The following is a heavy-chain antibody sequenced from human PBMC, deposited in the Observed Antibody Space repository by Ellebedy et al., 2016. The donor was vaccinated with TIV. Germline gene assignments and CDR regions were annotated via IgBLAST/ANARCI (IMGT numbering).Heavy chain of an antibody. CDR3: ARDLGGYYYFDY. J-gene: IGHJ4*02. CDR1: GFTFSSYG. V-gene: IGHV3-33*08. D-gene: IGHD3-22*01. CDR2: IWYDGSNK. Sequence: GESLKISXAASGFTFSSYGMHWVRQAPGKGLEWVAVIWYDGSNKYYADSVKGRFTISRDNSKNTLYLQMNSLRAEDTAMYYCARDLGGYYYFDYWGQGTLVTVSS.